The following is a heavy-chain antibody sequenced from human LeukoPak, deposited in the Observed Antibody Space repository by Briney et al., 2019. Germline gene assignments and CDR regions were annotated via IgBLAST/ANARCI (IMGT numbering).Heavy chain of an antibody. Sequence: SVKVSCKASGGTFSSYAISWVRQAPGQGLEWMGGIIPIFGTANYAQKFQGRVTITADESTSTAYMELSSLRSEDTAVYYCAREEGYDFWSGYFDYWGQGTLVTVSS. CDR1: GGTFSSYA. CDR3: AREEGYDFWSGYFDY. CDR2: IIPIFGTA. D-gene: IGHD3-3*01. J-gene: IGHJ4*02. V-gene: IGHV1-69*13.